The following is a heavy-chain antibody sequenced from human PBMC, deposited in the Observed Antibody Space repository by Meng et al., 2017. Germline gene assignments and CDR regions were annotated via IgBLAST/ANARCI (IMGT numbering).Heavy chain of an antibody. J-gene: IGHJ6*02. Sequence: SQTLSLTCAVSGYSISSGYYWGWIRQPPGKGLEWIGSIYHSGSTYYNPSLKSRVTISVDTSKNQFSLKLSSVTAADTAVYYCASNDFWSGRYYYGMDVWGQGTTVTVSS. CDR2: IYHSGST. V-gene: IGHV4-38-2*01. D-gene: IGHD3-3*01. CDR1: GYSISSGYY. CDR3: ASNDFWSGRYYYGMDV.